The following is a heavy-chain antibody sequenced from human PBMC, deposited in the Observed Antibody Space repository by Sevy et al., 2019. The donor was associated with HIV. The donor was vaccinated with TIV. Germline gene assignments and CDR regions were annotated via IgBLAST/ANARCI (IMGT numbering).Heavy chain of an antibody. V-gene: IGHV3-66*01. J-gene: IGHJ6*02. CDR1: GFTVSSNY. CDR3: ARSLGSSSPYYYGMDV. CDR2: IYSGGIT. Sequence: GGSLRLSCAASGFTVSSNYMSWVRQAPGKGLEWVSVIYSGGITYYADSVKGRFTISRDNSKNTLYLQMNSLRADDTAVYYCARSLGSSSPYYYGMDVWGQGTTVTVSS. D-gene: IGHD6-6*01.